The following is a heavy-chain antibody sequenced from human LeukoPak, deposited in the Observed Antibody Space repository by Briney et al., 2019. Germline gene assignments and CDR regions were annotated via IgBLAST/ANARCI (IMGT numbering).Heavy chain of an antibody. Sequence: ASVKVSCKASGYTFTSYGISWVRQAPGQGLEWMGWISAYNGNTNYAQKLQGRVTMTADTSTSTAYMELRSLRSDDTAVYYCARDAKGLLLRYGSGSYDYWGQGTLVTVPS. CDR3: ARDAKGLLLRYGSGSYDY. D-gene: IGHD3-10*01. V-gene: IGHV1-18*01. J-gene: IGHJ4*02. CDR2: ISAYNGNT. CDR1: GYTFTSYG.